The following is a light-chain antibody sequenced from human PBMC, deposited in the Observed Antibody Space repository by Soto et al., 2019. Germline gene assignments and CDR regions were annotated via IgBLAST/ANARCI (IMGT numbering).Light chain of an antibody. CDR3: QQLNSYPALT. Sequence: IQLTQSPSSLSASVGDRVTITCRASQGISSYLAWYQQKPGKAPKLLIYAASTLQSGVPSRFSGSGSGTDFTLTISSLQPEDSATYYCQQLNSYPALTFGGGTKVDIK. CDR2: AAS. CDR1: QGISSY. J-gene: IGKJ4*01. V-gene: IGKV1-9*01.